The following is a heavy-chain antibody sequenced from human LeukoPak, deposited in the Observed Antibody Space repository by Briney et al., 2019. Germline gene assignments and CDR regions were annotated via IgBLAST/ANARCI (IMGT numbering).Heavy chain of an antibody. J-gene: IGHJ6*02. Sequence: GRSLRLSCAASGFTFNIYAMRWVRQSRGKGLEWVAVVSSDGTNKYYADSVKGRFTISRDNSRNTLSLQMNSLRPEDTAVYYSAIVGDYVDGMDVCGQGTTVTVSS. CDR2: VSSDGTNK. D-gene: IGHD4-17*01. CDR3: AIVGDYVDGMDV. CDR1: GFTFNIYA. V-gene: IGHV3-30*04.